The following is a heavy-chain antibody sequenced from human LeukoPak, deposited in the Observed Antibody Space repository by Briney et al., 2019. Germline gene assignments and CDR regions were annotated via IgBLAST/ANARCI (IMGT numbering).Heavy chain of an antibody. J-gene: IGHJ4*02. CDR2: IYYSGST. CDR3: ARTRIAARRPTRNYFDY. CDR1: GGSISSYY. D-gene: IGHD6-6*01. Sequence: SETLSLTCTVSGGSISSYYWSWIRQPPGKGLEWIGYIYYSGSTNYNPSLKSRVTISVDTSKYQFSLKLSSVTAADTAVYYCARTRIAARRPTRNYFDYWGQGTLVTVSS. V-gene: IGHV4-59*01.